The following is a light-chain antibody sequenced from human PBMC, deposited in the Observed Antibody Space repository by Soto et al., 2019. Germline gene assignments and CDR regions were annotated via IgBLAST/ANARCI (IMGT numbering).Light chain of an antibody. CDR2: GAS. CDR1: QSVSSSY. CDR3: QQDGSSPRT. J-gene: IGKJ1*01. V-gene: IGKV3-20*01. Sequence: EIVLTQSPGTLSLSPGERATLSCRASQSVSSSYLASYQQKPGQAPRLLIYGASSRATGIPDRFSGSGSGTDFTLTISRLEPEDFAVYYCQQDGSSPRTFGQGTKVEIK.